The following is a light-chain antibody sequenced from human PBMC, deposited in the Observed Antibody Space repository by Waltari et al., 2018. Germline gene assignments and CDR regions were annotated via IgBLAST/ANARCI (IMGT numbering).Light chain of an antibody. Sequence: DIQMTQSPSSVSASVGDRVTITCRASQGLGTWLAWYQQKPGKAQKVLIYGASTLLTGVPSRFSGSGSGTEFTLTITGLQPEDFATYFCQQGNSFPPTFGQGTRVEV. J-gene: IGKJ1*01. V-gene: IGKV1-12*01. CDR1: QGLGTW. CDR2: GAS. CDR3: QQGNSFPPT.